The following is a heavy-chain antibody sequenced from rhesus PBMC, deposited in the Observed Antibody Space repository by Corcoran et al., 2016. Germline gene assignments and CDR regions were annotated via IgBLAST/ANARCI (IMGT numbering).Heavy chain of an antibody. CDR2: IYGGSGST. Sequence: QVQLQESGPGLVKPSETLSLTCAVSGGSISSNYLNWIRQPPGKGLEWIGRIYGGSGSTSYNPSLTSRVTISTDTSKNQFSLKLSSVTAADTAVYYCASAYGLDSWGQGVVVTVSS. CDR3: ASAYGLDS. V-gene: IGHV4-147*01. J-gene: IGHJ6*01. CDR1: GGSISSNY.